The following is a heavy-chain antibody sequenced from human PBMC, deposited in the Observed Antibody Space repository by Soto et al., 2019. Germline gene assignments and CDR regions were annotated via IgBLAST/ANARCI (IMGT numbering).Heavy chain of an antibody. CDR3: ARSQGSSTSLEIYYYYYYGMDV. V-gene: IGHV1-69*13. Sequence: SVKVSCKASGGTFSSYSISWVRQAPGQGLEWMGGIIPISGTANYAQKFQGRVTITADESTSTAYMELSSLRSEDTAVYYCARSQGSSTSLEIYYYYYYGMDVWGQGTTVTVSS. J-gene: IGHJ6*02. CDR1: GGTFSSYS. CDR2: IIPISGTA. D-gene: IGHD2-2*01.